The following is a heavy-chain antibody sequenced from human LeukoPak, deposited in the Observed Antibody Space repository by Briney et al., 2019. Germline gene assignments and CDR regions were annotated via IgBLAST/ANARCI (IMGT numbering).Heavy chain of an antibody. CDR1: GFTFSSYG. CDR3: AKDRARELPYYFDY. Sequence: PGGSLRLSCAASGFTFSSYGMHWVRQAPGKGLEWVAIISYDGSNKYFADSVKGRFTISRDNSKDTLYLQMNSLRTEDTAVYYCAKDRARELPYYFDYWGQGTLVTVSS. D-gene: IGHD1-7*01. CDR2: ISYDGSNK. V-gene: IGHV3-30*18. J-gene: IGHJ4*02.